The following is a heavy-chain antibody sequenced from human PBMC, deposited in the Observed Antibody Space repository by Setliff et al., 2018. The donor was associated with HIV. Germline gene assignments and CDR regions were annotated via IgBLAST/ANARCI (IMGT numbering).Heavy chain of an antibody. CDR1: GFIFSKYS. J-gene: IGHJ6*03. CDR2: LSGSGSYW. Sequence: GGSLRLSCAASGFIFSKYSLSWVRQTPGKGLEWVSSLSGSGSYWKYADSVKGRFTISRDNAKNSLYLQMSSLRAEDTAVYYCAREIRAGNYPPYNYYFYMDVWGKGTTVTVSS. D-gene: IGHD4-4*01. CDR3: AREIRAGNYPPYNYYFYMDV. V-gene: IGHV3-21*01.